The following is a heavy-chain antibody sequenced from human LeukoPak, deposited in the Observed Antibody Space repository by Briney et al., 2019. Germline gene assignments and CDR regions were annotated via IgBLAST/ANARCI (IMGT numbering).Heavy chain of an antibody. CDR1: GGSISSYY. V-gene: IGHV4-59*01. CDR2: IYYSGST. CDR3: ARDPGIAAAGTSEGFDY. J-gene: IGHJ4*02. D-gene: IGHD6-13*01. Sequence: SETLSLTCTVSGGSISSYYWSWIRQPSGKGLEWIGYIYYSGSTNYNPSLKSRVTISVDTSKNQFSLKLSSVTAADTAVYYCARDPGIAAAGTSEGFDYWGQGTLVTVSS.